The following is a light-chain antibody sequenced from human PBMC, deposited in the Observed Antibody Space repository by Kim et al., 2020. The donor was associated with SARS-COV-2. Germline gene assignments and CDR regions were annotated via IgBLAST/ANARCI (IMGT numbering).Light chain of an antibody. CDR3: QVWDSSSDHYV. J-gene: IGLJ1*01. CDR1: IIGSKN. CDR2: DDR. Sequence: SYELTQPPSVSVAPGKTARITCGGNIIGSKNVHWYQQKPCQAPLLVIYDDRNRPSGIPERFSASNSGNTATLTISGVEAGDEADYYCQVWDSSSDHYVFG. V-gene: IGLV3-21*04.